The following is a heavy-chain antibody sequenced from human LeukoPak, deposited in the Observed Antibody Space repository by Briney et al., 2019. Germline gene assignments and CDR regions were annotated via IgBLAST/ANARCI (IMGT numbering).Heavy chain of an antibody. CDR3: ARESGDYVRGSFSDY. CDR1: GGSIKNYY. D-gene: IGHD3-16*01. Sequence: WETLSLTCTVSGGSIKNYYWSWIRQPPGKGLEWIAYINDNGHSGYNPSLASRVTISVDTSKNHFSLRLRSVTAADTAVYYCARESGDYVRGSFSDYWGQGILVTVSS. CDR2: INDNGHS. J-gene: IGHJ4*02. V-gene: IGHV4-59*12.